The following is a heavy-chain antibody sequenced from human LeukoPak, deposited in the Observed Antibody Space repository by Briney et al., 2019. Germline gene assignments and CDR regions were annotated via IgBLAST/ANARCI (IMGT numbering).Heavy chain of an antibody. D-gene: IGHD1-26*01. CDR3: ARGEKPYDY. Sequence: ASLKVSCQTSGYTLTYYVISWVRQAPGQGLEWMGWINAYNGNTNDAQKFQGRVTKTTDTSTSTAYMEMRSLRSDDTAVYYCARGEKPYDYWGQGTLVSVSS. CDR1: GYTLTYYV. V-gene: IGHV1-18*01. CDR2: INAYNGNT. J-gene: IGHJ4*02.